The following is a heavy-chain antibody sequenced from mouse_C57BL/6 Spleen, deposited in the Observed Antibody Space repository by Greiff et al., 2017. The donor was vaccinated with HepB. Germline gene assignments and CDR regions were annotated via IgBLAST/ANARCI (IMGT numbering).Heavy chain of an antibody. V-gene: IGHV1-80*01. CDR3: ARSITTVGAYRGYFDY. CDR2: IYPGDGDT. J-gene: IGHJ2*01. D-gene: IGHD1-1*01. Sequence: QVQLQQSGAELVKPGASVKISCKASGYAFSSYWMNWVKQRPGKGLEWIGQIYPGDGDTNYNGKFKGKATLTADKSSSTAYMQLSRLTSEESAVYFCARSITTVGAYRGYFDYWGQGTTLTVSS. CDR1: GYAFSSYW.